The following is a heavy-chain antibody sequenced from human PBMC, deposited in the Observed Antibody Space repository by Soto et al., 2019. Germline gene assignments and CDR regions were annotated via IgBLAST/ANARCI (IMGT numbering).Heavy chain of an antibody. Sequence: EVQLVESGGGLVQPGRSLRLSCAASGFTFDAYAMHWVRQAPGKGLEWVSGISWNSGSIGYADSVKGRFTISRDNAKNSLYLQMNSLRSEDTALYYCAKDMGYDLSPLGYFDYWGQGTLVTVSS. CDR1: GFTFDAYA. D-gene: IGHD5-12*01. V-gene: IGHV3-9*01. CDR2: ISWNSGSI. J-gene: IGHJ4*02. CDR3: AKDMGYDLSPLGYFDY.